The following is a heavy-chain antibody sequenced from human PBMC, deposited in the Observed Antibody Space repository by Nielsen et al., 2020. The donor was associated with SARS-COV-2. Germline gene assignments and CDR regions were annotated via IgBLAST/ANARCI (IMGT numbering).Heavy chain of an antibody. CDR2: IGNSGDNI. V-gene: IGHV3-23*01. CDR1: AFTFSTYW. CDR3: ARQFYGCNDY. D-gene: IGHD3-10*01. Sequence: ESLKISCAASAFTFSTYWMHWVRQAPGKGLEWVSSIGNSGDNIYYADSVKGRFTVSRDNSKNTLYLEMSSLRAEDTAVYYCARQFYGCNDYWGQGTLVTVSS. J-gene: IGHJ4*02.